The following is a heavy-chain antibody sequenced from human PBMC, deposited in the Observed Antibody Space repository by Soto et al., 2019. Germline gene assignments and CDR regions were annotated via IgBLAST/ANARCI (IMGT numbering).Heavy chain of an antibody. Sequence: SETLSLTCTVSGGSISSYYWSWIRQPPGKGLEWIGYIYYSGSTNYNPSLKSRVTISVDTSKNQFSLKLSSVTAADTAVYYCARAYRYYDILTGYYLRIFDYWGQGNLVTVSS. CDR2: IYYSGST. V-gene: IGHV4-59*01. CDR1: GGSISSYY. D-gene: IGHD3-9*01. J-gene: IGHJ4*02. CDR3: ARAYRYYDILTGYYLRIFDY.